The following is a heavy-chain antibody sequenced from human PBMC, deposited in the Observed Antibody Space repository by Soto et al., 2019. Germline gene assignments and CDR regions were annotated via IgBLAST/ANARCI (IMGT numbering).Heavy chain of an antibody. CDR1: GITFSNYN. CDR3: ATDWGYSYGHAFDS. V-gene: IGHV3-21*01. CDR2: ISASGLYI. Sequence: PGGSLRLSCAASGITFSNYNINWVRQVPGTGLAWVSYISASGLYIYYADSVKGRFTISRDNAKNSMYLQMDNLRPEDTVVYYCATDWGYSYGHAFDSWGQGIMVTVSS. D-gene: IGHD5-18*01. J-gene: IGHJ4*02.